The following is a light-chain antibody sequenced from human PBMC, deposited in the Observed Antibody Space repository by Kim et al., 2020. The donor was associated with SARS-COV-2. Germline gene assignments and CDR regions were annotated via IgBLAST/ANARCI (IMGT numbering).Light chain of an antibody. Sequence: LSPGERATRPCRASQIIGNWIAWYQQKSGQAPRLLIYDASNRATGIPARFSGSGSGTDFTLTISSLEPEDFAVYYCQQRRTWPLTFGGGTKVDIK. CDR1: QIIGNW. CDR2: DAS. CDR3: QQRRTWPLT. J-gene: IGKJ4*01. V-gene: IGKV3-11*01.